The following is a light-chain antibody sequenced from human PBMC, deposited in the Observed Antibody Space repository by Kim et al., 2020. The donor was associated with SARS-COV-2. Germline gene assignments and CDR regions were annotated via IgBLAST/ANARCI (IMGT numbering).Light chain of an antibody. Sequence: EIVMTQSPATLSVSPGESATLSCKASQSVSSNLVWYQQKPGQAPRLLIYGASTRATGIPARFSGSGSGTDFTLTISSLQSEDFAVYVCQHYNAWPPWTFGQGTKVDIK. CDR3: QHYNAWPPWT. CDR2: GAS. J-gene: IGKJ1*01. CDR1: QSVSSN. V-gene: IGKV3-15*01.